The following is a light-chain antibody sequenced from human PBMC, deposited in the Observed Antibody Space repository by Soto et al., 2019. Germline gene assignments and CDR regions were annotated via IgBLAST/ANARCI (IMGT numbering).Light chain of an antibody. CDR3: QQYYSTPWT. V-gene: IGKV4-1*01. CDR1: QSVLYSSNNKNY. CDR2: WAS. Sequence: DIVMTQSPDSLALSLGERATINCKSSQSVLYSSNNKNYLAWYQHKPGQPPKLLIYWASTRESGVPDRFSGSGSGKDFTLTISSLQAEDVAVYYCQQYYSTPWTFGQGTKVEIK. J-gene: IGKJ1*01.